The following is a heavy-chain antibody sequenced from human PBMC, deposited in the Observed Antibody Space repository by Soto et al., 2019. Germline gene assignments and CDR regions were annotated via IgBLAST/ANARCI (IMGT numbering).Heavy chain of an antibody. CDR3: ARAMDIAMASKDNWFDP. CDR1: GFTFSNAW. D-gene: IGHD5-18*01. CDR2: IKSKTDGGTT. J-gene: IGHJ5*02. V-gene: IGHV3-15*07. Sequence: GGSLRLSCAASGFTFSNAWMNWVRQAPGKGLEWVGRIKSKTDGGTTDYAAPVKGRFTISRDYSKNTLFLQMNSLRAEDTAVYYCARAMDIAMASKDNWFDPWGQGTLVTVSS.